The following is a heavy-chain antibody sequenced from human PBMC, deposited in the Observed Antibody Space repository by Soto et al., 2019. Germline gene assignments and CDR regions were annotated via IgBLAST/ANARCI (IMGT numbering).Heavy chain of an antibody. V-gene: IGHV4-59*01. CDR3: ARGRYSSSRTDWFDP. D-gene: IGHD6-13*01. Sequence: SETLSLTCTVSGGSISSYYWSWIRQPPGKGLEWIGYIYYSGSTNYNPSLKSRVAISVDTSKNQFSLKLSSVTAADTAVYYCARGRYSSSRTDWFDPWGQGTLVTVSS. J-gene: IGHJ5*02. CDR2: IYYSGST. CDR1: GGSISSYY.